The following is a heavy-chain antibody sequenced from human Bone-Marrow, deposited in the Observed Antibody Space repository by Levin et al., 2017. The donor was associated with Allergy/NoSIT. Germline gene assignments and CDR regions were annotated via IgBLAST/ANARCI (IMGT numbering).Heavy chain of an antibody. V-gene: IGHV3-33*08. CDR1: GFTFRSYW. CDR3: ARSIVYDSRVDY. J-gene: IGHJ4*02. CDR2: IWNDGSNK. D-gene: IGHD3-22*01. Sequence: GGSLRLSCAASGFTFRSYWMSWVRQAPGKGLEWVAVIWNDGSNKYYADFLKGRFTISRDNSKNTVFLQMNSLRAEDTALYYCARSIVYDSRVDYWGQGTLVTVSS.